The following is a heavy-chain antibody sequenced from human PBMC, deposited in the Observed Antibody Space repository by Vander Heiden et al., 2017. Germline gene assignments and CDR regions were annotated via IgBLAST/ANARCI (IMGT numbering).Heavy chain of an antibody. J-gene: IGHJ3*02. CDR1: GFTFSSYS. D-gene: IGHD2-15*01. Sequence: EVQLVESGGGLVKPGGSLRLSCAASGFTFSSYSMNWVRQAPGKGLEWVSSISSSSSYIYYADSVKGRFTISRDNAKNSLYLQMNSLRAEDTAVYYCARDGVVAASGAFDIWGQWTMVTVSS. CDR2: ISSSSSYI. CDR3: ARDGVVAASGAFDI. V-gene: IGHV3-21*01.